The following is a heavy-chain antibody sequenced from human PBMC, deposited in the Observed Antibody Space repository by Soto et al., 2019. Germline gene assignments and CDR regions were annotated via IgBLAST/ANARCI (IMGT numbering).Heavy chain of an antibody. D-gene: IGHD4-4*01. J-gene: IGHJ4*02. CDR2: TYYSGST. CDR1: DGSISSTRYY. CDR3: ARSHDYSNYLGFDY. Sequence: SETLSLTCTVSDGSISSTRYYWGWIRQHPGKGLEWIGCTYYSGSTYYNPSLKSRVNISVDTSKNQFSLKRSSVTAADTAVYYCARSHDYSNYLGFDYWGQGSLVTV. V-gene: IGHV4-31*03.